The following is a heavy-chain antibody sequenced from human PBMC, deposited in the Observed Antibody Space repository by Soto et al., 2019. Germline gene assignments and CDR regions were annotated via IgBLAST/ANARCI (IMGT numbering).Heavy chain of an antibody. D-gene: IGHD4-17*01. Sequence: GASLSLSCTASGFTFGDYAMRWTRQCPGKWLERAGCIRSKAYGGTTEYAASVKGRFTISRDDSKSIAYLQMYSLKTEDTAVYYCTRDTDGALYYFDYWGQGPLVTVS. CDR2: IRSKAYGGTT. V-gene: IGHV3-49*03. J-gene: IGHJ4*02. CDR3: TRDTDGALYYFDY. CDR1: GFTFGDYA.